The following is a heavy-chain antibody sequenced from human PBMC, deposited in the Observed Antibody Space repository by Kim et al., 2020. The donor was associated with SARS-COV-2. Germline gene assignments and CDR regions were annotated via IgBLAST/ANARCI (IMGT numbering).Heavy chain of an antibody. J-gene: IGHJ4*02. CDR1: GYTFTSYA. CDR2: INTNTGNP. Sequence: ASVKVSCKASGYTFTSYAMNWVRQAPGQGLEWMGWINTNTGNPTYAQGFTGRFVFSLDTSVSTAYLQISSLKAEDTAVYYCARGFWYYDSSGYPPDYWGQGTLVTVSS. D-gene: IGHD3-22*01. CDR3: ARGFWYYDSSGYPPDY. V-gene: IGHV7-4-1*02.